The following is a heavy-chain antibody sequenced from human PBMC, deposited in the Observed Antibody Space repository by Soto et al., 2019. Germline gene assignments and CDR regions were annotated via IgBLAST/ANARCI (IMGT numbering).Heavy chain of an antibody. Sequence: GGSLRLSCAASGFTFSSYGMHWVRQAPGKGLEWVAVISYDGSNKYYADSVKGRFTISRDNSKNTLYLQMNSLRAEDTAVYYCAKDLVVYYYSGMDVWGQGTTVTVSS. J-gene: IGHJ6*02. CDR1: GFTFSSYG. CDR3: AKDLVVYYYSGMDV. D-gene: IGHD6-6*01. CDR2: ISYDGSNK. V-gene: IGHV3-30*18.